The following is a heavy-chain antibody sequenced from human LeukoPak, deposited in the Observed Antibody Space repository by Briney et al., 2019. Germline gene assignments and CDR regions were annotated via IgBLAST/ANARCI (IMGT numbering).Heavy chain of an antibody. D-gene: IGHD3-10*01. CDR2: INPSGGST. CDR1: GYSFTSYW. V-gene: IGHV1-46*01. CDR3: ARALRMVRGVTTPLGY. Sequence: GESLKTSCKGSGYSFTSYWIGWVRQAPGQGLEWMGIINPSGGSTSYAQKFQGRVTMTRDTSTSTVYMELSSLRSEDTAVYYCARALRMVRGVTTPLGYWGQGTLVTVSS. J-gene: IGHJ4*02.